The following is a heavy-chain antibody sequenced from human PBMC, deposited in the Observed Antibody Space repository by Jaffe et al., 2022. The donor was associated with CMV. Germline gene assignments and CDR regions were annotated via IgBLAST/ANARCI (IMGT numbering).Heavy chain of an antibody. D-gene: IGHD6-6*01. V-gene: IGHV4-34*01. CDR2: INHSGST. CDR1: GGSFSGYY. Sequence: QVQLQQWGAGLLKPSETLSLTCAVYGGSFSGYYWSWIRQPPGKGLEWIGEINHSGSTNYNPSLKSRVTISVDTSKNQFSLKLSSVTAADTAVYYCARGKRIAARPYFDYWGQGTLVTVSS. CDR3: ARGKRIAARPYFDY. J-gene: IGHJ4*02.